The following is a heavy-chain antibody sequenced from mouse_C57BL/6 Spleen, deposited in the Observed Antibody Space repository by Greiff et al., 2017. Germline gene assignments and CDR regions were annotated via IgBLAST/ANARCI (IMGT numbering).Heavy chain of an antibody. CDR3: ARNCYGSTYYFDY. CDR2: IRSGGSYT. CDR1: GFTFSSYG. Sequence: EVKLMESGGDLVKPGGSLKLSCAASGFTFSSYGMSWVRQTPDKRLEWVATIRSGGSYTYYPDSVKGRFTISRDNAKNTPNLQMSRLKSEDTAMYYCARNCYGSTYYFDYWGQGTTLTVSS. J-gene: IGHJ2*01. V-gene: IGHV5-6*01. D-gene: IGHD1-1*01.